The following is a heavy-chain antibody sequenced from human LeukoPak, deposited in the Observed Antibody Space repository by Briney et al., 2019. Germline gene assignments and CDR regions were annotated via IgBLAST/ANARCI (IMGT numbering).Heavy chain of an antibody. D-gene: IGHD1-1*01. J-gene: IGHJ5*02. CDR2: IDYSGRS. CDR1: GRPIRSHNW. V-gene: IGHV4-4*02. Sequence: SETLSLTCGVCGRPIRSHNWWSWVRQPPGKGLEWIGNIDYSGRSYYSPSLKSRITISVDTSKNQCSLTLTSVTAAATAVYYCATNEGPWGQGTLVTVSS. CDR3: ATNEGP.